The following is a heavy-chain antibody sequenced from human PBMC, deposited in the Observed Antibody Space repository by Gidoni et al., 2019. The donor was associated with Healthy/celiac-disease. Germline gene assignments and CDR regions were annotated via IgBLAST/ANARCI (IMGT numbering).Heavy chain of an antibody. D-gene: IGHD3-16*01. CDR3: AKDAQLGGLYYFDY. CDR1: GFTFDDYA. V-gene: IGHV3-9*01. Sequence: EVQLVESGGGLVQPGRSLRLSCAASGFTFDDYAMHWVRQAPGKGLEWVSGISWNSGSIGYADSVKGRFTISRDNAKNSLYLQMNSLRAEDTALYYCAKDAQLGGLYYFDYWGQGTLVTVSS. CDR2: ISWNSGSI. J-gene: IGHJ4*02.